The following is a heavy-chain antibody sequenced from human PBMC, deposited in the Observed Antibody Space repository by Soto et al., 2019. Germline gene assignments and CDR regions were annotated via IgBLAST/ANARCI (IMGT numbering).Heavy chain of an antibody. V-gene: IGHV4-59*08. J-gene: IGHJ6*03. Sequence: QVQLQESGPGLVKPSETLSLTCTVSGGSISSYYWSWIRQPPGKGLEWIGYIYYSGSTNYNPTLKSRVTISVDTSKNHSSLKLSSVTAADTAVYYCARRAGNRGECSGGSCYSSYYYMDVWGKGTTVTVSS. CDR2: IYYSGST. CDR1: GGSISSYY. CDR3: ARRAGNRGECSGGSCYSSYYYMDV. D-gene: IGHD2-15*01.